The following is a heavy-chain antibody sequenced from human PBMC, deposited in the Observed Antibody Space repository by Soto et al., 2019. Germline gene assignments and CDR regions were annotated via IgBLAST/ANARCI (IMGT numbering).Heavy chain of an antibody. Sequence: QVQLVQSGAEVKKPGSSVKVSCKASGGTFSSYAISWVRQAPGQGLEWMGGIIPIFGTANYAQKFQGRVTITADESTSTAYMELSSLRSEDTAVYYCARDRGYCSCCSCDFNWFDPWGQGTLVTVSS. D-gene: IGHD2-15*01. CDR1: GGTFSSYA. CDR2: IIPIFGTA. J-gene: IGHJ5*02. V-gene: IGHV1-69*12. CDR3: ARDRGYCSCCSCDFNWFDP.